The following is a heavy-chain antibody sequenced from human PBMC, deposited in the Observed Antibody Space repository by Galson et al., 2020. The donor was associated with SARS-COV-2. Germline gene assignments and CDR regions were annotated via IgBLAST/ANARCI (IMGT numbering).Heavy chain of an antibody. V-gene: IGHV4-39*01. CDR1: GASITSSSYY. CDR2: IYYSGST. D-gene: IGHD3-10*01. Sequence: SQTLSLTCTVSGASITSSSYYWGWIRQPPGKGLEWIGSIYYSGSTHYNPSLKSRVTISADTSKNQFSLKLSSVTAADTAVYYCATNPAYGWGTTKISCGQGTLVTVSS. CDR3: ATNPAYGWGTTKIS. J-gene: IGHJ5*02.